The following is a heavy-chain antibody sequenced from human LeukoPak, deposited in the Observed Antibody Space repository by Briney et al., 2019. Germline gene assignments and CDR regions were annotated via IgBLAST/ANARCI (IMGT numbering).Heavy chain of an antibody. CDR3: VGAGYYFDY. V-gene: IGHV3-7*04. CDR1: GFTFSSYW. J-gene: IGHJ4*02. D-gene: IGHD3-9*01. Sequence: PGGSLRLSCAASGFTFSSYWMSWVRQAPGKGLEWVANIKQDGSEKYHVDSVKGRFTISRDIAKNSLFLQMNSLRAEDTAVYYCVGAGYYFDYWGQGTLVTVSS. CDR2: IKQDGSEK.